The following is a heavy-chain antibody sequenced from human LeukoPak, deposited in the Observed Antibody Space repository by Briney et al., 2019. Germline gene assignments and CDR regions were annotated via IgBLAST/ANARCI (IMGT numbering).Heavy chain of an antibody. D-gene: IGHD1-26*01. CDR1: GGSISSGDYY. CDR2: IYYSGST. V-gene: IGHV4-30-4*01. Sequence: SQTLSLTCTVSGGSISSGDYYWSWIRQPPGKGLEWIGYIYYSGSTYYNPSLKSRVTISVDTSKNQFSLKLSSVTAADTAVYYCARDTHTIMGARPFDYWGQGTLVTVSS. J-gene: IGHJ4*02. CDR3: ARDTHTIMGARPFDY.